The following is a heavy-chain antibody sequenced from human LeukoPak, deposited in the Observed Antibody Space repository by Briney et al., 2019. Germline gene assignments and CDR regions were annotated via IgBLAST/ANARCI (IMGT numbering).Heavy chain of an antibody. Sequence: SETLSLTCTVSGGSISSSSYYWGWIRQPPGKGLEWIGSIYYGGSTYYNPSLKSRVTISVDTSKNQFSLKLSSVTAADTAVYYCARHDGYYDFWSGYSTGWFAPWGQGTLVTVSS. CDR2: IYYGGST. CDR3: ARHDGYYDFWSGYSTGWFAP. CDR1: GGSISSSSYY. D-gene: IGHD3-3*01. V-gene: IGHV4-39*01. J-gene: IGHJ5*02.